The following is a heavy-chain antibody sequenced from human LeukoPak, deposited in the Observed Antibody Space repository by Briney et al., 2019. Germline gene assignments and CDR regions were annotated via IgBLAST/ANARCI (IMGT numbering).Heavy chain of an antibody. J-gene: IGHJ4*02. CDR2: ISYDGNNK. CDR3: AKGVPSAMRTLYY. Sequence: GGFLRPSCAASGFPFSSYAMHWVRQAPGQGLGGVAVISYDGNNKYYADSVKGRFTIARDNSKNTLYLQMNSLRAEDTAVYYGAKGVPSAMRTLYYLGQGTLVTVSS. V-gene: IGHV3-30-3*01. D-gene: IGHD2-2*01. CDR1: GFPFSSYA.